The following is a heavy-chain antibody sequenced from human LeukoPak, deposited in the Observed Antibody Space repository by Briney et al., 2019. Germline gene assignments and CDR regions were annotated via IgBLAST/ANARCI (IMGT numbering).Heavy chain of an antibody. CDR3: ARSGADNWNYEFDY. V-gene: IGHV7-4-1*02. CDR2: INTNTGKP. D-gene: IGHD1-7*01. Sequence: GASVKVSCKASGYTFTSYYMHWVRQAPGQGLEWMGWINTNTGKPTYVQGFRGRFEFSLDTSVSTAYLQISSLKTEDTAVYYCARSGADNWNYEFDYWGQGTLVTVSS. J-gene: IGHJ4*02. CDR1: GYTFTSYY.